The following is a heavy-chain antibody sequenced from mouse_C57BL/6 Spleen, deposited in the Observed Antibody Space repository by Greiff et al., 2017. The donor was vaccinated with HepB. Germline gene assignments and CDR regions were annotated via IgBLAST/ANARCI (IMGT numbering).Heavy chain of an antibody. J-gene: IGHJ2*01. Sequence: VQLQQPGTELVKPGASVKLSCKASGYTFTSYWMHWVKQRPGQGLEWIGNINPSNGGTNYNEKFKSKATLTVDKSSSTAYMQLSSLTSEDSAVYYSARLIATVVATDYWGQGTTLTVSS. CDR3: ARLIATVVATDY. CDR2: INPSNGGT. D-gene: IGHD1-1*01. CDR1: GYTFTSYW. V-gene: IGHV1-53*01.